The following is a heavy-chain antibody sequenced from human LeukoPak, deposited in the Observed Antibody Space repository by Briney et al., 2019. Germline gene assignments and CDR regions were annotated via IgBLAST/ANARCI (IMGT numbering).Heavy chain of an antibody. Sequence: PPETLSLTCAVSGGSFSGYYWSWIRQPPGKGLEWIGEINHSGSTNYNPSLKSRVTISVDTSKNQFSLKLSSVTAAGTAVYYCARFPPYGEMATMGRDYWGQGTLVTVSS. J-gene: IGHJ4*02. V-gene: IGHV4-34*01. CDR2: INHSGST. CDR1: GGSFSGYY. D-gene: IGHD5-24*01. CDR3: ARFPPYGEMATMGRDY.